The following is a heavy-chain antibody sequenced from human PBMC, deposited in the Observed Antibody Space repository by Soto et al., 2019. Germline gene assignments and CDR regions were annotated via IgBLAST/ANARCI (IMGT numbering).Heavy chain of an antibody. CDR1: GFTFTSSA. CDR2: IVVGSGNT. J-gene: IGHJ3*02. CDR3: AADQTPYYDFWSGPGAFDI. D-gene: IGHD3-3*01. Sequence: GASVKVSCKASGFTFTSSAMQWVRQARGQRLEWIGWIVVGSGNTNYAQKFQERVTITRDMSTSTAYMELSSLRSEDTAVYYCAADQTPYYDFWSGPGAFDIWGQGTMVTVSS. V-gene: IGHV1-58*02.